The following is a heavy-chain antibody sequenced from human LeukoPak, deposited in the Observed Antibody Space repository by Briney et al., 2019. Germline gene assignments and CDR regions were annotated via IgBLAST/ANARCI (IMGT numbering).Heavy chain of an antibody. D-gene: IGHD4-11*01. CDR2: IWSDGTNQ. CDR3: ARDAQRGFDYSNSLEY. J-gene: IGHJ4*02. V-gene: IGHV3-33*01. CDR1: GLTFNHYG. Sequence: PGGSLRLSCAAAGLTFNHYGMHWVRQAPGKGLQWVAVIWSDGTNQYYGGSVKGRFTISRDDSGNTVYLQMNSLRPEDTGVYYCARDAQRGFDYSNSLEYWGQGTPVTVST.